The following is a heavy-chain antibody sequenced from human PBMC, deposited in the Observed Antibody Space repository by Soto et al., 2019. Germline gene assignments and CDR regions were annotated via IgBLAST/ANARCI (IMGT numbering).Heavy chain of an antibody. J-gene: IGHJ4*02. Sequence: SETLSLTCTVSGGSISSGGYYWSWIRQHPGKGLEWIGYIYYSGSTYYNPSLKSRVTISVDTSKNQFSLKLSSVTAADTAVYYCARSGRGYSYGLMDTFFDYCGQGTLVTVSS. D-gene: IGHD5-18*01. CDR2: IYYSGST. V-gene: IGHV4-31*03. CDR1: GGSISSGGYY. CDR3: ARSGRGYSYGLMDTFFDY.